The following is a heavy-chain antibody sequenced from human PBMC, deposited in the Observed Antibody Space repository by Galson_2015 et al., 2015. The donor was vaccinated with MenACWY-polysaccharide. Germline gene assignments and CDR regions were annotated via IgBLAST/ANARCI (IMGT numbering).Heavy chain of an antibody. V-gene: IGHV3-23*01. CDR1: GFSFSSYA. D-gene: IGHD3-10*01. J-gene: IGHJ4*02. CDR3: AKYGIIVIRGVPHYFDS. Sequence: SLRLSCAASGFSFSSYAMTWVRQAPGKGLEWVSAITGDDDSTYYADSVKGRFTISRDNSKNTLYLQMNSLRAEDTALYYCAKYGIIVIRGVPHYFDSWGQGTLVTVSS. CDR2: ITGDDDST.